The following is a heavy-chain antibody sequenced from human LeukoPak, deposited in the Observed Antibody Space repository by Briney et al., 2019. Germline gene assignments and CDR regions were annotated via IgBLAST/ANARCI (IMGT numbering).Heavy chain of an antibody. V-gene: IGHV4-4*07. D-gene: IGHD6-6*01. CDR3: ARDLLYSSSSDGQGY. CDR1: GGSITSYY. Sequence: SETLSLTCTVSGGSITSYYWSWIRQPAGKGLDWIGRVHTSGGTNYNPSLKSRVTMSVDTAKNQFSLKLSSVTAADTAVYYCARDLLYSSSSDGQGYWGQGTLVTVSS. CDR2: VHTSGGT. J-gene: IGHJ4*02.